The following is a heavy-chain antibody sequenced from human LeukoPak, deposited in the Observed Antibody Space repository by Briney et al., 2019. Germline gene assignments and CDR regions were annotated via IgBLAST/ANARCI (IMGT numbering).Heavy chain of an antibody. V-gene: IGHV4-59*12. Sequence: AETLSLTCTVSGVSISSYYWNWIRQPPGKGLEWIGYIYYSGSTNYNPSLKSRVTISVDTSKNQFSLKLISVTAADTAVYYCARVKHGYLFDYWGQGTLVTVSS. CDR1: GVSISSYY. CDR3: ARVKHGYLFDY. D-gene: IGHD5-24*01. CDR2: IYYSGST. J-gene: IGHJ4*02.